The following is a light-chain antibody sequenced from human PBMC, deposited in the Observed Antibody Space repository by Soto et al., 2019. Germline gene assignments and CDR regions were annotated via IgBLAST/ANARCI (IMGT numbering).Light chain of an antibody. J-gene: IGKJ5*01. CDR2: RAS. Sequence: EIVMTQSPSTLSVSPGETATLSCRASQSLTSYLAWYQQKPGQGPRLLVYRASTRTLGIPARFSGSESGTEFTLTISSLQSEDFAVYYCQQYNSWPITFGQGTRLEIK. CDR3: QQYNSWPIT. V-gene: IGKV3-15*01. CDR1: QSLTSY.